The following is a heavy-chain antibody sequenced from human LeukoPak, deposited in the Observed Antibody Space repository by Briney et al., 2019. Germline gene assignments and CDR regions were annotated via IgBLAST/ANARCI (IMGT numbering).Heavy chain of an antibody. CDR3: ARDIGGDDFSSVYYYYMDV. D-gene: IGHD3-3*01. CDR2: INHSGST. Sequence: KPSETLSLTCAVYGGSFSGYYWSWIRQPPGKGLEWIGEINHSGSTNYNPSLKSRVTISVDTSKNQFSLKLSSVTAADTAVYYCARDIGGDDFSSVYYYYMDVWGKGTTVTVSS. CDR1: GGSFSGYY. J-gene: IGHJ6*03. V-gene: IGHV4-34*01.